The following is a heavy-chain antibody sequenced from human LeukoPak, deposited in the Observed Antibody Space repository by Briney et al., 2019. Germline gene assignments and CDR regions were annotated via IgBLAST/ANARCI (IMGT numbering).Heavy chain of an antibody. CDR3: AKDPMAAGSYFDY. D-gene: IGHD3-10*01. J-gene: IGHJ4*02. CDR1: GFTFSSYA. Sequence: GGSLRLSCAASGFTFSSYAMSWVRQAPGKGLEWVSAISGSGGSTYYADSVKGRFTISRDNSKNTLYLQMTSLRAEDTAVYYCAKDPMAAGSYFDYWGQGTLVTVSS. CDR2: ISGSGGST. V-gene: IGHV3-23*01.